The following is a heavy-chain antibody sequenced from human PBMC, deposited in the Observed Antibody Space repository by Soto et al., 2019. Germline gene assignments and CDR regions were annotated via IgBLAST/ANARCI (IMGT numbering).Heavy chain of an antibody. D-gene: IGHD6-13*01. CDR3: ARVTYSSSWPRHFDY. Sequence: SETLSLTCTVSGGSISSYYWSWIRQPPGKGLEWIGYIYYSGSTNYNPSLKSRVTISVDTSKNQFSLKLSSVTAADTAVYYCARVTYSSSWPRHFDYWGQGTLVTVSS. V-gene: IGHV4-59*01. CDR1: GGSISSYY. CDR2: IYYSGST. J-gene: IGHJ4*02.